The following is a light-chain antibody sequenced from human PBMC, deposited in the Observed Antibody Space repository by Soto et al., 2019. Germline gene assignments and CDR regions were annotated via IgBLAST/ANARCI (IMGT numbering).Light chain of an antibody. CDR1: QGISNY. V-gene: IGKV1-17*01. CDR2: GAS. CDR3: QQYKAFPRT. Sequence: DIQMTQSPSSLSASVGDRVTITCRASQGISNYLAWYQQKAGKAPKLLIYGASILEGGVPSRFSGDGSGSEFIFTITSLQPDDFANYYCQQYKAFPRTFGQGTRVEVK. J-gene: IGKJ1*01.